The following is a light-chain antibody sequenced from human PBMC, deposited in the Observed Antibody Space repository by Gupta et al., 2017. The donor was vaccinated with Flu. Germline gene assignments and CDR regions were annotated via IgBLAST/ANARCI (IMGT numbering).Light chain of an antibody. CDR1: QSITNY. Sequence: PSSLSASVGDRVTITCRASQSITNYLNWYQQKPGKAPNLLIYAASSLQGGVPSRFSGSGSGTDFTLTIRGLQPEDFATYYCQQSDSTPWTFGQGTKVEI. CDR2: AAS. CDR3: QQSDSTPWT. J-gene: IGKJ1*01. V-gene: IGKV1-39*01.